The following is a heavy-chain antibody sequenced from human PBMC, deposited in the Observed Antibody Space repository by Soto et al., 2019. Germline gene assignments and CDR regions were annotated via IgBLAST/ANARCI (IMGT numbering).Heavy chain of an antibody. J-gene: IGHJ5*01. V-gene: IGHV1-2*02. CDR1: GYSFTAYY. D-gene: IGHD3-16*01. CDR2: IKPHSGDT. CDR3: VRGSAVGGNWFDS. Sequence: QVQLVQSGAEVKRPGASVKVSCKASGYSFTAYYIHWVRQAPGQGLECMGWIKPHSGDTGYTQKFQGRVTMTRDTSISTAYMELSSLRYDDTAMYYCVRGSAVGGNWFDSWGQGTLVTVSS.